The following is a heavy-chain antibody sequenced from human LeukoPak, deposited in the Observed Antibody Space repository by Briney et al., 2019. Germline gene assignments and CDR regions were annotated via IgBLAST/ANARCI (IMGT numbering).Heavy chain of an antibody. D-gene: IGHD1-14*01. CDR3: ARERIIHAFDI. Sequence: GASVKVSCKASGYTFTGYYMHWVRQAPGQGLEWMGIINPSGGSTSYAQKFQGRVTMTRDMSTSTVYMELSSLRSGDTAVYYCARERIIHAFDIWGQGTMVTVSS. V-gene: IGHV1-46*01. J-gene: IGHJ3*02. CDR1: GYTFTGYY. CDR2: INPSGGST.